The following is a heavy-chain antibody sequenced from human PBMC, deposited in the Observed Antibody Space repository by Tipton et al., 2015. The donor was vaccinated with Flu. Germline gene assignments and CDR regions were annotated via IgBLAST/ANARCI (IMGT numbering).Heavy chain of an antibody. Sequence: GSLRLSCAASGFTFSNYAMSWVRQAPGKGLEWVSRIQENGRETNYADAVKGRFTISRDNAKNTVFLEMNSLRVEDTAVYYCARLGKWASGLDVWGQGTTVTVSS. CDR3: ARLGKWASGLDV. J-gene: IGHJ6*02. V-gene: IGHV3-74*01. CDR2: IQENGRET. D-gene: IGHD1-26*01. CDR1: GFTFSNYA.